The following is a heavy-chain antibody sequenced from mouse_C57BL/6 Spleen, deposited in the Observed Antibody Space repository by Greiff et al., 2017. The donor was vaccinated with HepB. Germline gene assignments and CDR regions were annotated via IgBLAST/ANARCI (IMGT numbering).Heavy chain of an antibody. CDR2: SRNKANDYTT. J-gene: IGHJ4*01. CDR3: ARDGDSFYYAMDY. Sequence: DVMLVDSGGGLVQSGRSLRLSCATSGFTFSDFYMEWVRQAPGKGLEWIAASRNKANDYTTEYSASVKGRFIVSRDTSQSILYLQMNALKAEDTAIYYCARDGDSFYYAMDYWGQGTSVTVSS. V-gene: IGHV7-1*01. CDR1: GFTFSDFY.